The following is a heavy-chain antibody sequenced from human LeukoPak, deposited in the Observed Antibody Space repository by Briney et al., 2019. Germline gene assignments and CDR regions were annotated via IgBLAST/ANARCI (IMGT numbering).Heavy chain of an antibody. D-gene: IGHD2-15*01. CDR2: IYYSGST. Sequence: SETLSLTCTVSVDSISSYYWSWIRQSPGKGLEWIGYIYYSGSTNYNPSLKSRITISVDPSKNQFSLKLSSVTAADTAVYYCARDVGPKGYYGKDVWGQGTTVTVSS. V-gene: IGHV4-59*01. J-gene: IGHJ6*02. CDR3: ARDVGPKGYYGKDV. CDR1: VDSISSYY.